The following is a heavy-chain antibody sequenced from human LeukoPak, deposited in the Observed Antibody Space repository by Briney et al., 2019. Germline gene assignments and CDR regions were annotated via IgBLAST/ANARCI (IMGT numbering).Heavy chain of an antibody. V-gene: IGHV3-74*01. Sequence: GGSLRLSCAASGFTFRTYWMHWVRQAPGKGLVWVSGIRIDGSSTIYADSVKGRFTISRDNARNTLYLQVNSLRAEDTAVYYCARDSSGWGFDYWGQGSLVTVSS. J-gene: IGHJ4*02. CDR1: GFTFRTYW. D-gene: IGHD6-25*01. CDR3: ARDSSGWGFDY. CDR2: IRIDGSST.